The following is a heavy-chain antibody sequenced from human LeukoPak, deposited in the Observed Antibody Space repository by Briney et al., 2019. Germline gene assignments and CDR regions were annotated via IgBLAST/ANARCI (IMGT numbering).Heavy chain of an antibody. V-gene: IGHV3-7*01. CDR2: IKEDGTKK. CDR3: ARDMGISKTSDRYFDL. J-gene: IGHJ2*01. CDR1: GFPFKNYW. Sequence: GGSLTLSCVASGFPFKNYWMSWIRQAPGKGPEWMADIKEDGTKKFYVDSVKGRFTVSRDNAANLLYLQMSSLGAEDTGLYYCARDMGISKTSDRYFDLWGRGTLVTVSS. D-gene: IGHD1-26*01.